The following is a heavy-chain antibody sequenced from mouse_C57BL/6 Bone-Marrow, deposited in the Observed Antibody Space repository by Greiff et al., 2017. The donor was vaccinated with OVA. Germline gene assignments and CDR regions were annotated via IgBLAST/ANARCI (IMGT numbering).Heavy chain of an antibody. CDR1: GYAFSSYW. CDR2: IYPGDGDT. CDR3: ANYYYGSSPSYWYFDV. J-gene: IGHJ1*03. V-gene: IGHV1-80*01. D-gene: IGHD1-1*01. Sequence: QVQLQQSGAELVKPGASVKIPCKASGYAFSSYWMNWVKQRPGKGLEWIGQIYPGDGDTNYNGKFKGKATLTADKSSSTAYMQLSSLTSEDSAVYFCANYYYGSSPSYWYFDVWGTGTTVTVSS.